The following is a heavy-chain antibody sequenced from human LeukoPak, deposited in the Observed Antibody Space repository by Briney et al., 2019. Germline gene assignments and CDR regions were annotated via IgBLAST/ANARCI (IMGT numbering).Heavy chain of an antibody. D-gene: IGHD6-19*01. CDR3: AKAKYSSVWDYFDY. Sequence: GGSLRLSCAASGFIVSGDFMSWVRQAPGKGLEWVSVIYSDGSTYYADSVKGRFTISRDNSKNTLDLQMTGLRAEDTAVYYCAKAKYSSVWDYFDYWGQGSLVTVSS. CDR2: IYSDGST. V-gene: IGHV3-53*01. CDR1: GFIVSGDF. J-gene: IGHJ4*02.